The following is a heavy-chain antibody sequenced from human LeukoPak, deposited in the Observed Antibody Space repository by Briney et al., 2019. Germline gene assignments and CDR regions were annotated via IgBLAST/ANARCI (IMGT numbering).Heavy chain of an antibody. Sequence: SETLSLTCTVSGGSISSYYWGWIRQPPGKGLEWIGYIYYSGSTNYNPSLKSRVTISVDTSKNQFSLNLNSVTAADTAVYYCARDAVGWWYHDYWGQGTLVTVSS. D-gene: IGHD2-15*01. CDR2: IYYSGST. J-gene: IGHJ4*02. CDR3: ARDAVGWWYHDY. V-gene: IGHV4-59*01. CDR1: GGSISSYY.